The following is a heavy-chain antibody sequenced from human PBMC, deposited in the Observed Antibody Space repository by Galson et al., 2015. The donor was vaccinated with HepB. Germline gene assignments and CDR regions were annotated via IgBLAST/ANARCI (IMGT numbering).Heavy chain of an antibody. D-gene: IGHD3-22*01. CDR2: IYYSGST. CDR3: ATNTYYYDSSGYSFDY. V-gene: IGHV4-39*01. J-gene: IGHJ4*02. CDR1: GGSISSSSYY. Sequence: TLSLTCTVSGGSISSSSYYWGWLRQPPGKGLEWIGSIYYSGSTYYNPSLKSRVTISVDTSKNQFSLKLSSVTAADTAVYYCATNTYYYDSSGYSFDYWGQGTLVTVSS.